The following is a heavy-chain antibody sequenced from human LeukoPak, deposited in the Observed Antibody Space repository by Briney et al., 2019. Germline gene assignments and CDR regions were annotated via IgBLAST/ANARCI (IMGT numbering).Heavy chain of an antibody. Sequence: SETLSLTCTVSGVSIKSYNWSWLRQPPGETLEWIGYIYNSGTATYNPSLASRVTISVDTSESQFSLKLKSVTASDTAVYYCAQGNSGPEFWGQGILVTVSS. D-gene: IGHD5-12*01. CDR3: AQGNSGPEF. CDR2: IYNSGTA. J-gene: IGHJ4*02. V-gene: IGHV4-59*08. CDR1: GVSIKSYN.